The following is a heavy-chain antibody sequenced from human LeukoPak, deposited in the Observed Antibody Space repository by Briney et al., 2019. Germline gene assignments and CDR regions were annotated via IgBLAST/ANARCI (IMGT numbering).Heavy chain of an antibody. V-gene: IGHV1-69*13. Sequence: ASVKVSCKASGGTFSSYAISWVRQAPGQGLEWMGGIIPILGTANYAQKFQGRVTITADESTSTAYMELSSLRSEDTAVYCCARGPTYSSGSYYAWFDPWGQGTLVTVSS. CDR3: ARGPTYSSGSYYAWFDP. CDR1: GGTFSSYA. J-gene: IGHJ5*02. CDR2: IIPILGTA. D-gene: IGHD3-10*01.